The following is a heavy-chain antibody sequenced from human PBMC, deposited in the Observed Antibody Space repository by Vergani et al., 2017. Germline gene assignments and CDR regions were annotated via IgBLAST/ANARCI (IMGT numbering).Heavy chain of an antibody. V-gene: IGHV1-46*03. CDR2: INPLDGIT. CDR1: GDSLIAFH. D-gene: IGHD3-9*01. J-gene: IGHJ4*02. Sequence: QVQLVQSGAEMKKPGASVSVSCKVSGDSLIAFHFHWLRQAPGQGLEWVGVINPLDGITNYAQKFQGRVTMTRDTSTSTVYMELSSLRSEDTAIYYCARGDYGILTGYRYWGQGTLVTVSA. CDR3: ARGDYGILTGYRY.